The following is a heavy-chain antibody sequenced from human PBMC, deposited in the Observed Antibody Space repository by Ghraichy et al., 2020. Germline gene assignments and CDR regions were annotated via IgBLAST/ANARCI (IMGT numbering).Heavy chain of an antibody. Sequence: SETLSLTCTVSGDSISNYYWSWIRQPPGKGLEWIGCIYYSGSTKYNPSLQSRVTISVDTSKNQFSLKLSSVTAADTAVYYCARDGTSSAIPGDYYYYGMYVWAQWTTFTVSS. CDR1: GDSISNYY. V-gene: IGHV4-59*01. CDR2: IYYSGST. D-gene: IGHD2-2*01. J-gene: IGHJ6*02. CDR3: ARDGTSSAIPGDYYYYGMYV.